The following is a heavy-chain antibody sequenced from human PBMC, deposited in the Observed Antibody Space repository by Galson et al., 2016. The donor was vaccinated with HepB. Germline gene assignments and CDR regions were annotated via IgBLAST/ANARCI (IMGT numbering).Heavy chain of an antibody. V-gene: IGHV1-69*13. CDR2: IIPIFGSP. D-gene: IGHD3-10*01. J-gene: IGHJ5*02. CDR1: GGTFSSYA. CDR3: AREQGGARGVLFS. Sequence: SVKVSCKASGGTFSSYAISWVRQAPGQGLEWMGGIIPIFGSPNYAQKFLGRITITADESTSTAYMELGSLRSEDTAVFYCAREQGGARGVLFSWGQGTLVTVSS.